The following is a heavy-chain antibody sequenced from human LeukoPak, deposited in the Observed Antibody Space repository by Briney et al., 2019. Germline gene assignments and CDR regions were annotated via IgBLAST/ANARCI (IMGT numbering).Heavy chain of an antibody. D-gene: IGHD3-22*01. V-gene: IGHV3-15*01. J-gene: IGHJ4*02. CDR2: IKSKTDGGTT. CDR1: GSIFSSYG. Sequence: GGSLRLSCAASGSIFSSYGMHWVRQAPGKGLEWVGRIKSKTDGGTTDYAAPVKGRFTISRDDSKNTLYLQMNSLKTEDTAVYYCTTDLPSYYDSSGYHDYWGQGTLVTVSS. CDR3: TTDLPSYYDSSGYHDY.